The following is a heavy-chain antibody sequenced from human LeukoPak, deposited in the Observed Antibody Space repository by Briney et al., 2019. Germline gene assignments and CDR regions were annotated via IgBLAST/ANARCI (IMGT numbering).Heavy chain of an antibody. Sequence: VASVKVSCKASGYTFTGYYMHWARQAPGQGLEWMGRINPNSGGTNYAQKFQGRVTMTRDTSISTAYMELSRLRSDDTAVYYCARSAGYSSGWYYFDYWGQGTLVTVSS. V-gene: IGHV1-2*06. CDR3: ARSAGYSSGWYYFDY. D-gene: IGHD6-19*01. J-gene: IGHJ4*02. CDR2: INPNSGGT. CDR1: GYTFTGYY.